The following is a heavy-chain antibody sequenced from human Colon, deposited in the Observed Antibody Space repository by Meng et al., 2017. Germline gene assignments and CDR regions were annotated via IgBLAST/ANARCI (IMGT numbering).Heavy chain of an antibody. Sequence: ASVKVSCKASGYTLTSYYIHWVRQAPGQGLEYMGIIRPSSGDTRYAQKFQGRVTMTRDTSTSTAYMELSSLRSEDTAVYYCAREPPETYYLDYWGQGTLVTVSS. V-gene: IGHV1-46*01. J-gene: IGHJ4*02. CDR3: AREPPETYYLDY. CDR2: IRPSSGDT. D-gene: IGHD1-14*01. CDR1: GYTLTSYY.